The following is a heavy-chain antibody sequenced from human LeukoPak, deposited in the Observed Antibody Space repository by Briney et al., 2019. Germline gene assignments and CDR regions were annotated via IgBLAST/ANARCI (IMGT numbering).Heavy chain of an antibody. V-gene: IGHV1-69*13. Sequence: ASVKVSCKPSGGSFTSYLFNWVRQAPGQGLEWMGVIMPVFNRPRYAQKFQDRVTITADESAKMAYLEVNSLRSDDTAVYYCASPLGGCTDAGCYPKEEAFNLWGQGTMVTVSS. CDR2: IMPVFNRP. CDR1: GGSFTSYL. D-gene: IGHD2-8*01. CDR3: ASPLGGCTDAGCYPKEEAFNL. J-gene: IGHJ3*01.